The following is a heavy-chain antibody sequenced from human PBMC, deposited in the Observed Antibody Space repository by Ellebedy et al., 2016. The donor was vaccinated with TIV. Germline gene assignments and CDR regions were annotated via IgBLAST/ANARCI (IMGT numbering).Heavy chain of an antibody. J-gene: IGHJ6*02. Sequence: GESLKISXAASGFTVSSNYMSWVRQAPGKGLEWVSVIYSGGSTYYADSVKGRFTISRDNSKNTLYLQMNSLRAEDTAVYYCARDDRYYGMDVWGQGTTVTVSS. V-gene: IGHV3-53*01. CDR2: IYSGGST. D-gene: IGHD3-22*01. CDR1: GFTVSSNY. CDR3: ARDDRYYGMDV.